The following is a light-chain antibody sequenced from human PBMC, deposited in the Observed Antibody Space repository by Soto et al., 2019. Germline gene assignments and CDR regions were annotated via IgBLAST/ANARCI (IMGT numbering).Light chain of an antibody. CDR1: QSVSSN. CDR2: GAS. CDR3: QQYNNWT. V-gene: IGKV3-15*01. Sequence: EIVMTQSPATLSVSPGERATLSCRASQSVSSNLAWYQHKPGQAPRLLIYGASTRATGIPARFSGSGSGTEFTLTISSLQSEDFAVYSCQQYNNWTFGQGTKVDI. J-gene: IGKJ1*01.